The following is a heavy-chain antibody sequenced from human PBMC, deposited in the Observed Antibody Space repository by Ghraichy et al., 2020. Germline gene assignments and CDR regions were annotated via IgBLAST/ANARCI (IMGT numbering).Heavy chain of an antibody. CDR3: AKKRKRRGSGVYFDY. D-gene: IGHD3-10*01. Sequence: WGSLRLSCAASGFTFSNYGMHWLRQAPGKGLEWVTFIRYDGSNQYYADSVKGRFTISRDNSKNTVYLQMNSLRAEDAAVYYCAKKRKRRGSGVYFDYWGQGTLVTVSS. V-gene: IGHV3-30*02. J-gene: IGHJ4*02. CDR2: IRYDGSNQ. CDR1: GFTFSNYG.